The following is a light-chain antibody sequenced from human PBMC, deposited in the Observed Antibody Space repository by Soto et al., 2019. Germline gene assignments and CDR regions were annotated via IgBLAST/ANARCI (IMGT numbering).Light chain of an antibody. CDR3: QQYNNWPPGT. J-gene: IGKJ1*01. Sequence: EIVMTQSPATLSVSPGERATLSCRASQSVSSNLAWYQQTPGQAPRLLIYGASTRATGIPARFSGSGSGTEFTLTVSSLQSEDFAVYYCQQYNNWPPGTFGHGTKVELQ. CDR2: GAS. V-gene: IGKV3-15*01. CDR1: QSVSSN.